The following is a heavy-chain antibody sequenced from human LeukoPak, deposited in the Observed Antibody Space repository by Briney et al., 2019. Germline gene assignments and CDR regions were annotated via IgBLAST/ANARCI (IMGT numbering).Heavy chain of an antibody. Sequence: ASVKVFCNACGYIFTSYGISWVRQARGQGLEWMGWISAYNGNTKYAQKLQGRVTMTTETSKRTAYRELKSLISDDTAVYYCARDRRDTSMLYYYYGIDVWGQASTAT. CDR1: GYIFTSYG. CDR2: ISAYNGNT. CDR3: ARDRRDTSMLYYYYGIDV. V-gene: IGHV1-18*01. J-gene: IGHJ6*02. D-gene: IGHD5-18*01.